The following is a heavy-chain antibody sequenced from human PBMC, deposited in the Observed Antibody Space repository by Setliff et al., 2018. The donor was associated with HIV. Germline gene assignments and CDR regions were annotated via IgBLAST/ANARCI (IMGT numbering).Heavy chain of an antibody. Sequence: ASVKVSCKASGYTFSSYGISWVRQAPGQGLQWVGWISGYNGNTHYAQNVQGRVTMTTDTSTNTAYMDLRSLRSDGTAVYYCTKDGLAAGARAFDIWGQGTMVT. D-gene: IGHD6-13*01. CDR2: ISGYNGNT. V-gene: IGHV1-18*01. CDR3: TKDGLAAGARAFDI. J-gene: IGHJ3*02. CDR1: GYTFSSYG.